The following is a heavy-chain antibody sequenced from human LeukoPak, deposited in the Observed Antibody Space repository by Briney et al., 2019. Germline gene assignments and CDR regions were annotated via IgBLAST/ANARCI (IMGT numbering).Heavy chain of an antibody. Sequence: PGGSLRLSCAASGFTFSSYWMSWVRQAPGKGLEWVANIKQDGSEKYYVDSVKGRFTISRDNAKNSLYLQMNSLRAEDTAVYYWARETYYYGSGTERDYYYGMDVWGQGTTVTVSS. CDR2: IKQDGSEK. CDR1: GFTFSSYW. D-gene: IGHD3-10*01. J-gene: IGHJ6*02. V-gene: IGHV3-7*03. CDR3: ARETYYYGSGTERDYYYGMDV.